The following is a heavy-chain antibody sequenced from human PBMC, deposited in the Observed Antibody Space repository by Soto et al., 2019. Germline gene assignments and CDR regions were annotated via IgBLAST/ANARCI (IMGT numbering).Heavy chain of an antibody. CDR3: AKAPLAYCGGDCYSLDY. V-gene: IGHV3-30*18. D-gene: IGHD2-21*02. CDR1: GFTFSSDG. CDR2: ISYDGSNK. J-gene: IGHJ4*02. Sequence: VGSLRLSCAASGFTFSSDGMHWVRQARGKGLEWVAVISYDGSNKYYADSVKGRFTISRDNSKNTLYLQMNSLRAEDTAVYYCAKAPLAYCGGDCYSLDYWGQGTLVTVSS.